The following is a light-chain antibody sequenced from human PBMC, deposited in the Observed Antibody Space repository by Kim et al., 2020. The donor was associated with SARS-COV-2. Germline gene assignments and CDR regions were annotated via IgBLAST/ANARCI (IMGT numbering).Light chain of an antibody. V-gene: IGKV1-39*01. CDR3: QQSYSTPLT. CDR1: QSISSY. CDR2: AAS. J-gene: IGKJ4*01. Sequence: DIQMTQSPSSLSESVGDRVTITCRASQSISSYLNWYQQKPGKAPKLLIYAASSLQSGVPSRFSGSGSGTDFTLTISSLLPEDFATYYCQQSYSTPLTFGGGTKVDIK.